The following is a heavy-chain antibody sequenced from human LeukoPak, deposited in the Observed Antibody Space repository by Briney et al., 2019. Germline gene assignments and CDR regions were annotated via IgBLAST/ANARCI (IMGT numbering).Heavy chain of an antibody. CDR1: RGTFSKNS. Sequence: ASVKVSCKVSRGTFSKNSISWVRQAPGQGLEWMGRTIPIVGVEHYAQKFQGRVTITADMSTSTAYMDLSSLRSDDTAVYYCARVKAVGVPVAIDAYFDYGMDVWGQGTTVTVSS. V-gene: IGHV1-69*02. CDR2: TIPIVGVE. D-gene: IGHD3-16*01. CDR3: ARVKAVGVPVAIDAYFDYGMDV. J-gene: IGHJ6*02.